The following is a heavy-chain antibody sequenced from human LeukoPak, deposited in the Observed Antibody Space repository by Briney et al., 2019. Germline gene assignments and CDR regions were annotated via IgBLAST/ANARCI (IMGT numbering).Heavy chain of an antibody. V-gene: IGHV1-2*02. D-gene: IGHD3-22*01. CDR1: GYTFTGYY. CDR3: ASGYYDSSGYYSSFDY. CDR2: INPNSGGT. Sequence: ASVKVSCKASGYTFTGYYIHWVRQAPGQGLEWLGWINPNSGGTKYAQRFHGRVTMTRDTSISTGYMELSRLRSDDTAVYYCASGYYDSSGYYSSFDYWGQGTLVTVSS. J-gene: IGHJ4*02.